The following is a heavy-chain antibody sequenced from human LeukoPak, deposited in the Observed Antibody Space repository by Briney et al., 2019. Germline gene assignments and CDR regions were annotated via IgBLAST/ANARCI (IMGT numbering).Heavy chain of an antibody. V-gene: IGHV3-48*04. CDR2: ISSGSSTI. CDR1: GFTFSTYS. CDR3: ASSNRSWYSY. D-gene: IGHD6-13*01. Sequence: PGGSLRLSCAASGFTFSTYSMSWVRQAPGKGLEWVAYISSGSSTIFYSDSVKGRFTTSRDNAKNSLYLQMNNLRAEDTAVYYCASSNRSWYSYWGQGSLVTVSS. J-gene: IGHJ4*02.